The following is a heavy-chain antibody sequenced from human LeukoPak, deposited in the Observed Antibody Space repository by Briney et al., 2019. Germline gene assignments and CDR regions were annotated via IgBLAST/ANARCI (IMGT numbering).Heavy chain of an antibody. CDR1: GITFSNYW. Sequence: GGSLRHSCAASGITFSNYWMKWVRQAPGKGLKWLATIKQDGSDKFYVDSVKGRFTISRDNAGNSLYLQMNSLRAEDTAVYYCATYHNTLTAKRSYYWGQGTLVSVSS. J-gene: IGHJ4*02. D-gene: IGHD3-9*01. CDR3: ATYHNTLTAKRSYY. V-gene: IGHV3-7*03. CDR2: IKQDGSDK.